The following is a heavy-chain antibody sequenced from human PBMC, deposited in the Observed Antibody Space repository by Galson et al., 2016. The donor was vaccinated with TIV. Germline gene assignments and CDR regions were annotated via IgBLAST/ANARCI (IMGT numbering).Heavy chain of an antibody. V-gene: IGHV3-30-3*01. Sequence: SLRLSCADTGFTFSHYPMHWVRQAPGKGLEWVAVISFDGSDTYYADSVKDRFTISRDNSKNTLYLQMSSLRAEDTAVYYCAKEVERRLHYWGQGTLVTVSA. CDR2: ISFDGSDT. D-gene: IGHD4-11*01. CDR3: AKEVERRLHY. CDR1: GFTFSHYP. J-gene: IGHJ4*02.